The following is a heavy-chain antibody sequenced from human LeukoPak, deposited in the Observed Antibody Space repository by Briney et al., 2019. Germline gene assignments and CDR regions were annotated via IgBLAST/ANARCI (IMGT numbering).Heavy chain of an antibody. D-gene: IGHD3-22*01. V-gene: IGHV1-69*13. Sequence: EASVKVSCKASGGTFSSYAISWVRQAPGQGLEWMGGIIPIFGTANYAQRFQGRVTITADESTSTAYMELSSLRSEDTAVYYCASGVYDSSGYYYSPFDYWGQGTLVTVSS. J-gene: IGHJ4*02. CDR3: ASGVYDSSGYYYSPFDY. CDR2: IIPIFGTA. CDR1: GGTFSSYA.